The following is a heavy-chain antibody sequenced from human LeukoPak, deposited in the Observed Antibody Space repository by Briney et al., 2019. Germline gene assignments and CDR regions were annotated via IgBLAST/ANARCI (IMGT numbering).Heavy chain of an antibody. V-gene: IGHV4-59*01. J-gene: IGHJ6*03. CDR1: GGSISSYY. CDR3: ARTTEAHSWRTRYYDYYMDV. D-gene: IGHD6-13*01. Sequence: SETLSLTCTVSGGSISSYYWSWIRQPPGKGLEWIGYIYYSGSTNYNPSLKSRVSISVDTSKNQFSLKLSSVTAADTAVYYCARTTEAHSWRTRYYDYYMDVWGKGTTVTVSS. CDR2: IYYSGST.